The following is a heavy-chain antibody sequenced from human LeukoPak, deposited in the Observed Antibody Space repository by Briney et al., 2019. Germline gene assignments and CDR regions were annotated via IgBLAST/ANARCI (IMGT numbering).Heavy chain of an antibody. V-gene: IGHV1-8*01. CDR1: GYTFTSYD. Sequence: ASVKVSCKASGYTFTSYDNHWVRPPTGQGLEGMGWMHPNCGNTGYAQEFQGRVTMTSTTSISTAYMELSSLRSKDTAVYYCARGGHPYGSGSYYMFDPWGQGTLVTVSS. CDR3: ARGGHPYGSGSYYMFDP. CDR2: MHPNCGNT. D-gene: IGHD3-10*01. J-gene: IGHJ5*02.